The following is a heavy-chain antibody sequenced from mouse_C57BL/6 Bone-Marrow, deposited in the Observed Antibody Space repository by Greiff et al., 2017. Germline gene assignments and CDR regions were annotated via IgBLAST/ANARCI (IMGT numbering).Heavy chain of an antibody. Sequence: EVQLQQSGAELVRPGASVKLSCTASGFNIKDDYMHWVKQRPEQGLEWIGWIDPENGDTEYASKFQGKATITADTSSNTAYLQLSSLTSEDTAVYYCTTGNGYFWYFDVWCTGTTVTVSS. CDR3: TTGNGYFWYFDV. V-gene: IGHV14-4*01. CDR2: IDPENGDT. J-gene: IGHJ1*03. D-gene: IGHD2-3*01. CDR1: GFNIKDDY.